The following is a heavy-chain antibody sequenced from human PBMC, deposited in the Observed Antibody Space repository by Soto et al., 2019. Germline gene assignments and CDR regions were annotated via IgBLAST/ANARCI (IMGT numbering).Heavy chain of an antibody. CDR1: GGSISSYY. V-gene: IGHV4-59*01. CDR3: ARESGSGSYYKGGSYFDY. CDR2: IYYSGST. Sequence: KASETLSLTCTVSGGSISSYYWSWIRQPPGKGLGWIGYIYYSGSTNYNPSLKSRVTISVDTSKNQFSLKLSSVTAADTAVYYCARESGSGSYYKGGSYFDYWGQGTLVTVSS. J-gene: IGHJ4*02. D-gene: IGHD3-10*01.